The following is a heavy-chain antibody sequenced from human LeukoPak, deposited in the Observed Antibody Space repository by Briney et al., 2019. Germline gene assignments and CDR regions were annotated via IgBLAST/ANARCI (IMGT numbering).Heavy chain of an antibody. D-gene: IGHD1-7*01. CDR2: IYYSGST. Sequence: PSETLSLTCTVSGGSISSGGYYWSWIRQHPGKGLEWIGYIYYSGSTYYNPSLKSRVTISVDTSKNQFSLKLSSVTAADTAVYYCVREKKGNYKTNWFDPWGQGTLVTVSS. CDR1: GGSISSGGYY. V-gene: IGHV4-31*03. CDR3: VREKKGNYKTNWFDP. J-gene: IGHJ5*02.